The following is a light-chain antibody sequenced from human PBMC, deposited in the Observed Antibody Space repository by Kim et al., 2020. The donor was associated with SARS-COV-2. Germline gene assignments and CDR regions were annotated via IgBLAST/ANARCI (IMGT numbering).Light chain of an antibody. CDR1: NIGRKS. Sequence: SYELTQPPSVSVTPGKTARISCGGDNIGRKSVHWYQQKSGQAPVLIIFYDSDRPSGIPERFSGSNSGNTATLTISGVAAGDEADYYCQVWDRGSDPRPYVFGTGTKVTVL. V-gene: IGLV3-21*04. CDR3: QVWDRGSDPRPYV. J-gene: IGLJ1*01. CDR2: YDS.